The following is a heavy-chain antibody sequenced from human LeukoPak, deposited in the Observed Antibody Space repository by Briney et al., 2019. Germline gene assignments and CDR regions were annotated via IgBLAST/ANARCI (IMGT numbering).Heavy chain of an antibody. CDR2: IYTSGST. V-gene: IGHV4-4*07. CDR3: ARGKSVAGKGYYYYYYMDV. D-gene: IGHD6-19*01. CDR1: GGSISSYY. J-gene: IGHJ6*03. Sequence: PSETLSLTCTVSGGSISSYYWSWIRQPAGKGLEWIGRIYTSGSTNYNPSLKSRVTISVDTSKNQFSLKLSSVTAADTAVYYCARGKSVAGKGYYYYYYMDVWGKGTTVTISS.